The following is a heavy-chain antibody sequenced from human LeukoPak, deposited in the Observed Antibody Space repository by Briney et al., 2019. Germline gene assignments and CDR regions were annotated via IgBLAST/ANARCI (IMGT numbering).Heavy chain of an antibody. D-gene: IGHD3-22*01. CDR3: ARYYYDSSGFSQTFLDY. CDR2: IIPIFGIA. CDR1: GGTFSSYA. J-gene: IGHJ4*02. V-gene: IGHV1-69*04. Sequence: SVKVSCKASGGTFSSYAISWVRQAPGQGLEWMGRIIPIFGIANYAQKFQGRVTITADKSTSTAYMELSSLRSEDTAVYYCARYYYDSSGFSQTFLDYWGQGTLVTVSS.